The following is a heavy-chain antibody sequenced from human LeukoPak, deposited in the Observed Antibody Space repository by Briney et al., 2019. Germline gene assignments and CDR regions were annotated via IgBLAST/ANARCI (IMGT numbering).Heavy chain of an antibody. J-gene: IGHJ4*02. V-gene: IGHV3-53*01. CDR2: IYGDGRS. Sequence: GGSLRLSCVVSGFSVSNNYIIWVRQAPGNGLERVSVIYGDGRSSHSASVRGRFTISRDNSKNIVSLQMNNLRAEDTAVYYCARGRGLGVVSPYFDYWGQGTLVTVSS. CDR1: GFSVSNNY. CDR3: ARGRGLGVVSPYFDY. D-gene: IGHD3-3*01.